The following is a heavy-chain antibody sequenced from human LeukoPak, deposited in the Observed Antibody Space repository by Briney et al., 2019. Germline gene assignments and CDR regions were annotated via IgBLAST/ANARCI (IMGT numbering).Heavy chain of an antibody. V-gene: IGHV3-23*01. CDR3: AKPFSGSWYLLGF. D-gene: IGHD6-13*01. J-gene: IGHJ4*02. Sequence: GGSLRLSCAAAGFTFSSYAMSWVRQAPGKGREGGSAISSSGGSTYYADSGKGRFTISRDNSKNTLYLQMNSLRAEDTAVYYCAKPFSGSWYLLGFWGQGTLVTVSS. CDR2: ISSSGGST. CDR1: GFTFSSYA.